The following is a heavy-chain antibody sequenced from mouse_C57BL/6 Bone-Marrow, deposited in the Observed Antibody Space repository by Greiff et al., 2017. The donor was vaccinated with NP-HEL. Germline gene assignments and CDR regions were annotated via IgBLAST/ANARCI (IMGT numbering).Heavy chain of an antibody. V-gene: IGHV1-26*01. CDR2: INPNNGGT. CDR3: ARGGGITTVVENYAMDY. J-gene: IGHJ4*01. CDR1: GYTFTDYY. D-gene: IGHD1-1*01. Sequence: EVQLQQSGPELVKPGASVKISCKASGYTFTDYYMNWVKQSHGKSLEWIGDINPNNGGTSYNQKFKGKATLTVDKSSSTAYMELRSLTSEDSAVYYCARGGGITTVVENYAMDYWGQGTSVTVSS.